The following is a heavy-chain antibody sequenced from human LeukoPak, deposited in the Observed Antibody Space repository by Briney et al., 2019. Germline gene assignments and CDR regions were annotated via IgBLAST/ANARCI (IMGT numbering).Heavy chain of an antibody. J-gene: IGHJ4*02. CDR1: GFMFHDYA. Sequence: PGGSLRLSCAGPGFMFHDYAIHWVRQAPGKGLEWVSLISGDGGSTFYADSVKGRFTISRDNSKNSLYLRMNSLRSDDTALYYCARESESSGWYDYWGQGTLVTVSS. V-gene: IGHV3-43*02. D-gene: IGHD6-19*01. CDR3: ARESESSGWYDY. CDR2: ISGDGGST.